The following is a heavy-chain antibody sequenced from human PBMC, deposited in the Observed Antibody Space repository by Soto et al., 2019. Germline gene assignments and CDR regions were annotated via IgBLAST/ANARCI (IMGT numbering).Heavy chain of an antibody. CDR2: VWKDGNTK. Sequence: QVQLVESGGGVVQPGQSLRLSCAASGFSVSNYGMHWVRQAPGKGLEWVAVVWKDGNTKHYGNSVKGRFTISRDNSKNTLELQMSSLRGEDTAVYDCARGEAWTDEAFDIWGQGTRVTVSS. D-gene: IGHD5-12*01. CDR3: ARGEAWTDEAFDI. J-gene: IGHJ3*02. CDR1: GFSVSNYG. V-gene: IGHV3-33*01.